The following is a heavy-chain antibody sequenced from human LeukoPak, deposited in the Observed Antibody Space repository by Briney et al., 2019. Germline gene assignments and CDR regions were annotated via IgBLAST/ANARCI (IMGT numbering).Heavy chain of an antibody. Sequence: GGSLRLSCAASGFTFSTYAMSWIRQTPGKGLEWVSGISSGGNTQYTDSVKGRFTVSRDNSKNTLHLQMDSLRAEDTAIYYCTKDRRQWVVPYFDSWGQGTVVTLSS. V-gene: IGHV3-23*01. CDR3: TKDRRQWVVPYFDS. D-gene: IGHD6-19*01. CDR1: GFTFSTYA. J-gene: IGHJ4*02. CDR2: ISSGGNT.